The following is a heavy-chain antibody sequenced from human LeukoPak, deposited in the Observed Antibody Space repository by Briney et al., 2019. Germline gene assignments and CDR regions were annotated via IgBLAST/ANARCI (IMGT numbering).Heavy chain of an antibody. V-gene: IGHV3-30*02. D-gene: IGHD4-11*01. CDR1: GFTFSDYS. CDR2: IRHVGSNE. J-gene: IGHJ3*02. Sequence: GGSLRLSCAASGFTFSDYSMNWVRQAPGKGLEWVAFIRHVGSNEYYADSVRGRFAISRDNSQNTLHLQMNILRVEDTAVYYCVKDWGVLPDYSADGFDIWGPGTVVTVSS. CDR3: VKDWGVLPDYSADGFDI.